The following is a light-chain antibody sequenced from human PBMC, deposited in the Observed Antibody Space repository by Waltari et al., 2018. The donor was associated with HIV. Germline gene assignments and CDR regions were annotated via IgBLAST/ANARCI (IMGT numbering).Light chain of an antibody. V-gene: IGKV1-12*01. J-gene: IGKJ4*01. Sequence: IQMTQSPSFVSAAVGDRVTINCRPSQDISSWLVWYQQKPGKTPKVLMHAASSLESGVPSRFSGWGSGTSFNLTISEMQPEDFATYFCQQASSLPLSFGGGTKVEIK. CDR1: QDISSW. CDR2: AAS. CDR3: QQASSLPLS.